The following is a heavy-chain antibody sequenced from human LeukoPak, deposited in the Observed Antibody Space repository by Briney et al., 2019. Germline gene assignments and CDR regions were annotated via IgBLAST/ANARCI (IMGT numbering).Heavy chain of an antibody. CDR3: VRAFGGGNDYSYLDWFDP. CDR1: GYPFTGYF. Sequence: ASVKVSCKASGYPFTGYFMRCVPQDPGQGLEWMGWINPNSGGTNYAQKFQGRVTMTRDTSISTAYMELRRVGSDDTAVYYCVRAFGGGNDYSYLDWFDPWGQGTLVTVSS. J-gene: IGHJ5*02. V-gene: IGHV1-2*02. CDR2: INPNSGGT. D-gene: IGHD4-11*01.